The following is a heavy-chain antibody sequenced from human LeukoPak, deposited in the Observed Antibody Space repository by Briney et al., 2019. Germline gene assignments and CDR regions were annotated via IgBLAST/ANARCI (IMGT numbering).Heavy chain of an antibody. CDR1: GFTFSSYV. V-gene: IGHV3-30*04. J-gene: IGHJ4*02. CDR2: ISYDGSNE. D-gene: IGHD3-22*01. Sequence: HPGGSLRLSCAASGFTFSSYVMHWVRQAPGKGLEWVAIISYDGSNEYYADSVKGRFTISRDNSKNTLYLQMNSLRTEDTAVYYCARDRDGYYDSSGYYWSGYFDYWGQGTLVTVSS. CDR3: ARDRDGYYDSSGYYWSGYFDY.